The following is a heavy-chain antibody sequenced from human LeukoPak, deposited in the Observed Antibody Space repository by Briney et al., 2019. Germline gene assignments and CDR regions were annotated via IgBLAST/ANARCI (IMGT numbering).Heavy chain of an antibody. Sequence: GGSLRLSCAASGFTFSSYWMSWVRQAPGKGLEWVANIKQDGSEKYYVDSVKGRFTISRDNAKNSLYLQMNSLRAEDTAVYYCAREENSSGWYRFDYWGQGTLVTVSS. V-gene: IGHV3-7*01. CDR2: IKQDGSEK. D-gene: IGHD6-19*01. CDR1: GFTFSSYW. CDR3: AREENSSGWYRFDY. J-gene: IGHJ4*02.